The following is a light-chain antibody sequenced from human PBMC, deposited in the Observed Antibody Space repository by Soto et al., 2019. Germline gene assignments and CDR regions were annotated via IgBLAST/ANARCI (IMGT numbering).Light chain of an antibody. CDR1: SSDVGGYNY. V-gene: IGLV2-14*01. CDR2: EVS. Sequence: QSALTQPASVCGSPGQSITISCTGTSSDVGGYNYVSWYQQHPGKAPKLMIYEVSNRPSGVSNRFSGSKSGNTASLTISGLQAEDEADYYCSSYTSSSTLDYVFGTGTKLTVL. J-gene: IGLJ1*01. CDR3: SSYTSSSTLDYV.